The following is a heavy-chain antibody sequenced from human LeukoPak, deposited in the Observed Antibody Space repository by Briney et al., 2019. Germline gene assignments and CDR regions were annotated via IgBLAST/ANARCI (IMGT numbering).Heavy chain of an antibody. CDR2: IKSKTDGGTT. CDR3: TTDDEQLVEHLGYYYYGMDV. J-gene: IGHJ6*02. Sequence: NSGGSLRLSCAASGFTFSNAWMSWVRQAPGKGLEWVGRIKSKTDGGTTDYAAPVKGRFTISRDDSKNTLYLQMNSLKTEDTAVYYCTTDDEQLVEHLGYYYYGMDVWGQGTTVTVSS. CDR1: GFTFSNAW. D-gene: IGHD6-6*01. V-gene: IGHV3-15*01.